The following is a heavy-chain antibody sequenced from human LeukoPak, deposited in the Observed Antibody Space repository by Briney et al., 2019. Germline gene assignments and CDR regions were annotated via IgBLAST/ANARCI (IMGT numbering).Heavy chain of an antibody. Sequence: SETLSLTCAAYGGSFSGYYWSWIRQPPGKGLEWIGEINHSGSTNYNPSLKSRVTISVDTSKNQFSLKLSSVTAADTAVYYCARDQYSWRRGFDYWGQGTLVTASS. CDR2: INHSGST. V-gene: IGHV4-34*01. J-gene: IGHJ4*02. D-gene: IGHD1-1*01. CDR1: GGSFSGYY. CDR3: ARDQYSWRRGFDY.